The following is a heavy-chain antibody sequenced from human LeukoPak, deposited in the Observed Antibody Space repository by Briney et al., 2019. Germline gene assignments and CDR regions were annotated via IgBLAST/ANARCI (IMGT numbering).Heavy chain of an antibody. CDR2: IYHSGST. J-gene: IGHJ4*02. Sequence: SQTLSLTCAVSGGSISSGGYSWSWIRQPPGKGLEWIGYIYHSGSTYYNPSLKSRVTISVDRSKNQFSLKLSSVTAADTAAYYCARAQLWFGDPFDYWGQGTLVTVSS. V-gene: IGHV4-30-2*01. D-gene: IGHD3-10*01. CDR3: ARAQLWFGDPFDY. CDR1: GGSISSGGYS.